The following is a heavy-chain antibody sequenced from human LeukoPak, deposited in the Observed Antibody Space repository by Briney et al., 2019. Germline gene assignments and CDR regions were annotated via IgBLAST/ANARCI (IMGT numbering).Heavy chain of an antibody. D-gene: IGHD3-10*01. CDR2: ISSGSKYI. V-gene: IGHV3-21*04. CDR3: AKVPYSDYGSGRPPFMDV. CDR1: GFTFSSYS. Sequence: PGGSLRLSCAAYGFTFSSYSMNWVRQAPGKGLEWVSSISSGSKYIYNADSVKGRFTISRDNYKNTLYLQMDSLRAEDTAIYYCAKVPYSDYGSGRPPFMDVWGQGTTVAVSS. J-gene: IGHJ6*02.